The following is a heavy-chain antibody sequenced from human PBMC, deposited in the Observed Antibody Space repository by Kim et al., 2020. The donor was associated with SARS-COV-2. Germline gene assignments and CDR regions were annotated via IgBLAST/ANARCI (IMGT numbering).Heavy chain of an antibody. CDR2: INPSGDST. CDR3: ARSYIGLAGVDY. J-gene: IGHJ4*02. Sequence: ASVKVSCKASGYTFTTYYIHWVRQAPGQGLEWMGTINPSGDSTSYPQSFQGRVTMTRDTSTSTVYMELSSLRSEDTAVYYCARSYIGLAGVDYWGQGTLITVSS. CDR1: GYTFTTYY. V-gene: IGHV1-46*01.